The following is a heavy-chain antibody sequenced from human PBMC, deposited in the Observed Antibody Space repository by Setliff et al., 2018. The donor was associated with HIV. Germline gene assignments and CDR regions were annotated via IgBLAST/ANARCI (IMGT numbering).Heavy chain of an antibody. CDR3: ARGKLKPTGYFFDY. Sequence: GASVKVSCKASGGSFSDYSISWVRQAPGQAFEWMGGIIPMVSLPNFAQSFLGRLTITANRSTTTAYMELSRLTSEDTAVHYCARGKLKPTGYFFDYWCLGTLVTSPQ. V-gene: IGHV1-69*10. J-gene: IGHJ4*02. D-gene: IGHD1-1*01. CDR2: IIPMVSLP. CDR1: GGSFSDYS.